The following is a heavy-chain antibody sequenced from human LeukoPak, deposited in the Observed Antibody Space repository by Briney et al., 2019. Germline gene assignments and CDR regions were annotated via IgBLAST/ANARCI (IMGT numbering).Heavy chain of an antibody. CDR1: GFTFSSYG. V-gene: IGHV3-30*03. J-gene: IGHJ4*02. Sequence: PGGSLRLSCAASGFTFSSYGMHWVRQAPGKGLEWVAVISYDGSNKYCADSVKGRFTISRDNSKNTLYLQMNSLRAEDTTVYYCAVSGSYFDGPWDYFDYWGRGTLVTVSS. D-gene: IGHD1-26*01. CDR2: ISYDGSNK. CDR3: AVSGSYFDGPWDYFDY.